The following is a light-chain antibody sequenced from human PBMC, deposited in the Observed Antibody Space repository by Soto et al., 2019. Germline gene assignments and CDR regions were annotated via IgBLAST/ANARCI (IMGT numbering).Light chain of an antibody. CDR2: EVT. J-gene: IGLJ1*01. CDR1: SSDVGGYNY. V-gene: IGLV2-14*01. Sequence: QSALTQPASVSGSPGQSITISCTGTSSDVGGYNYVSWYQHHPGKAPKLMIYEVTNRPSGVSKRFSGSKSGNTASLTISGAQAEDEADYFCSSYTSRNTYVFGTGTKLTVL. CDR3: SSYTSRNTYV.